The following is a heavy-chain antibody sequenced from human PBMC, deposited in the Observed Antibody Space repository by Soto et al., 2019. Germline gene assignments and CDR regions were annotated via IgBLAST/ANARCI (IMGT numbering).Heavy chain of an antibody. CDR1: GFTFSSYA. J-gene: IGHJ6*02. D-gene: IGHD3-22*01. Sequence: EVQLLESGGGLVQPGGSLRLSCAASGFTFSSYAMSWVRQAPGKGLEWVSAISGSGGSTYYADSVKGRFTISRDNSKNTLYLQMNSLRAEDTAVYYCARGRLGDDSSGTPPGNYYYGMDVWGQGTTVTVSS. V-gene: IGHV3-23*01. CDR2: ISGSGGST. CDR3: ARGRLGDDSSGTPPGNYYYGMDV.